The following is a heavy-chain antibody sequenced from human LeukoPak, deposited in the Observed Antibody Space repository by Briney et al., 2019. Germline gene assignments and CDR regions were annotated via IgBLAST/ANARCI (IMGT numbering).Heavy chain of an antibody. CDR1: GFTRSRYS. Sequence: GGSLRLXCAASGFTRSRYSMNWVRQAPGKGLEWVSSISSSSSYIYYGDSVKGRFTISRDNAKNSLYLQINSLRAEDTAVYYCAREGNLYCSATSCYDFDHWAQGTLVTVSS. CDR3: AREGNLYCSATSCYDFDH. CDR2: ISSSSSYI. J-gene: IGHJ4*02. D-gene: IGHD2-2*01. V-gene: IGHV3-21*01.